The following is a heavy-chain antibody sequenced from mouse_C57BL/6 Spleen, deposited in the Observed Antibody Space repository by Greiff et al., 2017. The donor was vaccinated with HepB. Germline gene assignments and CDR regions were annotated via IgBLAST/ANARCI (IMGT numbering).Heavy chain of an antibody. D-gene: IGHD1-1*01. CDR1: GYTFTSYW. V-gene: IGHV1-55*01. J-gene: IGHJ3*01. Sequence: QVQLQQSGAELVKPGASVKMSCKASGYTFTSYWITWVKQRPGQGLEWIGDIYPGSGSTNYNEKFKSKATLTVDTSSSTAYMQLSSLTSEDSAVYYCARWGYGSSYGFAYWGQGTLVTVSA. CDR2: IYPGSGST. CDR3: ARWGYGSSYGFAY.